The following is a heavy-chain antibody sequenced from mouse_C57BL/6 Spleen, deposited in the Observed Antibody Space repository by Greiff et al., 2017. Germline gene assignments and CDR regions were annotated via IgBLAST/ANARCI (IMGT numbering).Heavy chain of an antibody. CDR1: GYTFTSYW. CDR2: IDPSDSYT. V-gene: IGHV1-69*01. J-gene: IGHJ1*03. Sequence: QVQLQQPGAELVMPGASVKLSCKASGYTFTSYWMHWVKQRPGQGLEWIGEIDPSDSYTNYNQKFKGKSTLTVDKSSSKAYMQLSSLTSEDSAVYYCARSYYYGSSRYFDVWGTGTTVTVSS. D-gene: IGHD1-1*01. CDR3: ARSYYYGSSRYFDV.